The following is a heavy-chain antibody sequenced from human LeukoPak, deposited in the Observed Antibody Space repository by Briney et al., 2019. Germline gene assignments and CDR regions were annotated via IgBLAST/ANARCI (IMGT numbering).Heavy chain of an antibody. D-gene: IGHD3-22*01. Sequence: GGSLRLSCVGSGFIFSNYGIHWVRQAPGKGLEWVAFIRYGGNIEYYTDSVKGRFTISRDNAKNSLYLQMNSLRAEDTAVYYCARDLNYYDSSGVDYWGQGTLVTVSS. CDR2: IRYGGNIE. J-gene: IGHJ4*02. CDR3: ARDLNYYDSSGVDY. V-gene: IGHV3-30*02. CDR1: GFIFSNYG.